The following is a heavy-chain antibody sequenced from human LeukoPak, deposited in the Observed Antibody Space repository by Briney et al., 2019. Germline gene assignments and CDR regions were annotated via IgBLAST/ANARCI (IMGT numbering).Heavy chain of an antibody. V-gene: IGHV4-39*01. Sequence: KTSETLSLTCTVSGGSISSSSYYWGWIRQPPGKGLEWIGSLYYSGSTYYNPSLKSRVTISVDTSKNQLSLKLSSVTAADTAVYYCARSIGRTGWFDPWGQGTLVTVSS. J-gene: IGHJ5*02. D-gene: IGHD1-26*01. CDR2: LYYSGST. CDR1: GGSISSSSYY. CDR3: ARSIGRTGWFDP.